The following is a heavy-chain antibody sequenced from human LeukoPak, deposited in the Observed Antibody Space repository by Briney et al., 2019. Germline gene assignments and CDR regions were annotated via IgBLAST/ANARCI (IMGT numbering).Heavy chain of an antibody. CDR1: GYTFTSYG. D-gene: IGHD6-13*01. J-gene: IGHJ4*02. Sequence: GASVKVSCKASGYTFTSYGISWVRQAPRQGLEWMGWISAYNDNTNYAQRLQGRVTMTTDTSTSTAYMELRSLRSDDTAVYYCARVFRSSSWTKFDYWGQGTLVTVSS. CDR2: ISAYNDNT. CDR3: ARVFRSSSWTKFDY. V-gene: IGHV1-18*01.